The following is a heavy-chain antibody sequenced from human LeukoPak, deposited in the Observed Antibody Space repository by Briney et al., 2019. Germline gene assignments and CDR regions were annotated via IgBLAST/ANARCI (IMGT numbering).Heavy chain of an antibody. CDR3: AKDLPSGGWAYYYYYMDV. Sequence: GGSLRLSCAASGFTFSSYGMSWVRQAPGKGLEWVSAISGSGGSTYYADSVKGRFTISRDNSKNTLYLQMNSLRAEDTAVYYCAKDLPSGGWAYYYYYMDVWGKGTTVTISS. D-gene: IGHD6-19*01. CDR2: ISGSGGST. V-gene: IGHV3-23*01. J-gene: IGHJ6*03. CDR1: GFTFSSYG.